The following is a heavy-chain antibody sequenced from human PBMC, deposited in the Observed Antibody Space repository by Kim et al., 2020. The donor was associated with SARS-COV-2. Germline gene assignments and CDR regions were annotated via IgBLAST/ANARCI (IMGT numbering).Heavy chain of an antibody. D-gene: IGHD5-12*01. J-gene: IGHJ4*02. Sequence: TNYNPSLKSRVTISVDTSKNQFSLKLSSVTAADTAVYYCARSGYDYYFDYWGQGTLVTVSS. CDR3: ARSGYDYYFDY. V-gene: IGHV4-4*09. CDR2: T.